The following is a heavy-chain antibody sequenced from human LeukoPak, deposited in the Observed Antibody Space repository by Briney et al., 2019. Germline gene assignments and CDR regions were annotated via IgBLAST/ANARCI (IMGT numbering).Heavy chain of an antibody. V-gene: IGHV4-61*01. Sequence: SETLSLTCTVSGGSVYSDTYHWSWIRQPPGRGLEWIGYIYHTGSTKYNSSLQSRVTISLDTSRNQFSLNLNSVTAADTAVYYCAREAATFYYDVSGYYRQTGAFDIWGQGRLVTVSS. CDR3: AREAATFYYDVSGYYRQTGAFDI. D-gene: IGHD3-22*01. CDR1: GGSVYSDTYH. CDR2: IYHTGST. J-gene: IGHJ3*02.